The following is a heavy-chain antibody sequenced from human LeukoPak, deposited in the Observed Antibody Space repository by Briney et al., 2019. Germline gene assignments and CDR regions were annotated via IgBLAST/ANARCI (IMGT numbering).Heavy chain of an antibody. CDR1: GYTFTGYY. CDR2: INPNSGGT. Sequence: ASVKVSCKASGYTFTGYYMHWVRQAPGQGLEWMGWINPNSGGTNYAQKFQGWVTMTRDTSISTAYMELSRLRSDDTAVYYCASIAVAAGTGRLDFDYWGQGTLVTVSS. J-gene: IGHJ4*02. CDR3: ASIAVAAGTGRLDFDY. V-gene: IGHV1-2*04. D-gene: IGHD6-19*01.